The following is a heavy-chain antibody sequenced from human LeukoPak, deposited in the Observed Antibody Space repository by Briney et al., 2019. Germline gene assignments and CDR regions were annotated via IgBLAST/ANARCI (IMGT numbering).Heavy chain of an antibody. V-gene: IGHV4-39*01. CDR2: IYYSGST. CDR3: ARHAGRTYSSHWFDP. J-gene: IGHJ5*02. CDR1: GGSISSSSYY. D-gene: IGHD5-18*01. Sequence: SETLSLTCTVSGGSISSSSYYWGWIRQPPGKGLEWIGSIYYSGSTYYNPSLKSRVTISVDTSKNQLSLKLSSVTAADTAVYYCARHAGRTYSSHWFDPWGQGTLVTVSS.